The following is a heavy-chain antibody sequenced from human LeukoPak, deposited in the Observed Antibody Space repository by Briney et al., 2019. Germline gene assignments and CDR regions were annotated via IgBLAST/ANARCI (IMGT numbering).Heavy chain of an antibody. J-gene: IGHJ4*02. V-gene: IGHV3-21*01. CDR1: GLTFRSYT. CDR2: ITSTSSYI. Sequence: GGSLRLSCAASGLTFRSYTMNWVRQAPGKGLEWISSITSTSSYIYYADSVKGRFTISRDNAKSSLYLQMNSLRAEDTAVYYCASSRPIDYWGQGTLVTVSS. D-gene: IGHD6-13*01. CDR3: ASSRPIDY.